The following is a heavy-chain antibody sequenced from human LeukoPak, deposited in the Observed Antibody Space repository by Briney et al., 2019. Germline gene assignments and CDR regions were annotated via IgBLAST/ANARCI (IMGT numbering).Heavy chain of an antibody. CDR1: GYSFTSYW. Sequence: GESLKISCKGSGYSFTSYWIGWVRRMPGKGLEWMGIISPGDSDTRYSPSFQGLVTISADKSISTAYLQWSSLRASDTAMYYCARRPRFGSGSYLYYFDYWGQGTLVTVSS. CDR3: ARRPRFGSGSYLYYFDY. D-gene: IGHD3-10*01. CDR2: ISPGDSDT. J-gene: IGHJ4*02. V-gene: IGHV5-51*01.